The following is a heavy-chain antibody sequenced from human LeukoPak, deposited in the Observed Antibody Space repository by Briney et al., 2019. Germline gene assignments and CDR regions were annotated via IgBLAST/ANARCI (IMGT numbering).Heavy chain of an antibody. D-gene: IGHD6-13*01. CDR1: GGSISSGGYY. CDR3: ARGTYSSRRTLCYFDY. CDR2: IYYSGST. J-gene: IGHJ4*02. Sequence: SETLSLTCTVSGGSISSGGYYWSWIRQHPGKGLEWLGYIYYSGSTYYNPSLKSRVTISVDTSKNQFSLKLSSVTAADTAVYYCARGTYSSRRTLCYFDYWGQGTLVTVSS. V-gene: IGHV4-31*03.